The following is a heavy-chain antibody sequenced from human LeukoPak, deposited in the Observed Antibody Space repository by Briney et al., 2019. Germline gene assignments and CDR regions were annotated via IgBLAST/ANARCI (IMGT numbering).Heavy chain of an antibody. Sequence: DPSETLSLTCTVSGGSSSTYYWTWIRQPPGKGLEWIGYIHTSGSTKYNPSLKSRVTMPVDTSKNQFSLRLSSATAADTAVYFCVRPGQSTWWVYFNYWGQGTVVTVSS. CDR1: GGSSSTYY. J-gene: IGHJ4*02. CDR2: IHTSGST. CDR3: VRPGQSTWWVYFNY. V-gene: IGHV4-4*09. D-gene: IGHD2-15*01.